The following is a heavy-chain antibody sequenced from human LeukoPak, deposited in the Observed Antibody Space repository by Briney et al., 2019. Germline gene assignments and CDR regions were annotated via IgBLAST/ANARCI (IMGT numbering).Heavy chain of an antibody. J-gene: IGHJ4*02. Sequence: SETLSLTCAVSGYSISSGYYWGWIRQPPGKGLEWIGSIYHSGSINYYPCLNSRATISLDTSKNEFSLKLRSVTAADTAVYYCARYPGASGDSYYFDYWGQGTRVTVSS. V-gene: IGHV4-38-2*01. CDR2: IYHSGSI. CDR3: ARYPGASGDSYYFDY. D-gene: IGHD4-17*01. CDR1: GYSISSGYY.